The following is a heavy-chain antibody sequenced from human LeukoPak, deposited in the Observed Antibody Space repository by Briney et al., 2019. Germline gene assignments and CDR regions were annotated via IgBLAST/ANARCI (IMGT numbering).Heavy chain of an antibody. CDR1: GASISSYY. CDR2: IYYSGST. Sequence: PSETLSLTYTVSGASISSYYWSWIRQPPGKGLEWIGYIYYSGSTNYNPALKSRVTISEDTSKNQISLKLSSVTAADTAVYYCARVRGYYDSSGDDYWGQGTPVTVSS. J-gene: IGHJ4*02. D-gene: IGHD3-22*01. V-gene: IGHV4-59*01. CDR3: ARVRGYYDSSGDDY.